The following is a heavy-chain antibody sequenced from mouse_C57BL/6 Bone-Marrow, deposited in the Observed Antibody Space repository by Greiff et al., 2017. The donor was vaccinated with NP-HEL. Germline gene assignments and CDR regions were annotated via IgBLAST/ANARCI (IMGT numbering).Heavy chain of an antibody. CDR1: GYTFTSYW. V-gene: IGHV1-53*01. J-gene: IGHJ3*01. CDR3: ARSFDGYYVFFAY. D-gene: IGHD2-3*01. CDR2: INPSNGGT. Sequence: QVQLQQPGTELVKPGASVKLSCKASGYTFTSYWMHWVKQRPGQGLEWIGNINPSNGGTNYNEKFKSKVTLTVDQSSSTAYMQLSSLTSEDSAVYYCARSFDGYYVFFAYWGQGTLVTVSA.